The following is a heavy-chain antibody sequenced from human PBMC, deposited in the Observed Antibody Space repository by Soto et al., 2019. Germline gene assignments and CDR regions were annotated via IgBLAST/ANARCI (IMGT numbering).Heavy chain of an antibody. CDR2: ISQSAGGNT. Sequence: EVQLLESGGGLVKPGGSLRLSCAASGFTFRSYGMMWVRQAPGKGLEWVSAISQSAGGNTYDADSVKCRFTISRDDSKNTHYLQMDSLRREVPAQYSCAGWNYDYWGQGSQVTVSS. D-gene: IGHD1-7*01. J-gene: IGHJ4*02. V-gene: IGHV3-23*01. CDR1: GFTFRSYG. CDR3: AGWNYDY.